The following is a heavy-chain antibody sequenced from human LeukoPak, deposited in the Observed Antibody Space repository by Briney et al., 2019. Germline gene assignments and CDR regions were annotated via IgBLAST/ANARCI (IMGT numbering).Heavy chain of an antibody. Sequence: SETLSLTCTVSGGSVSSGSYYWSWIRQPPGKGLEWIGYIYYSGSTNYNPSLKSRVTISVDTSKNQFSLKLSSVTAADTAVYYCAREPFGYFDYWGQGTLVTVSS. CDR3: AREPFGYFDY. D-gene: IGHD3-16*01. CDR2: IYYSGST. CDR1: GGSVSSGSYY. J-gene: IGHJ4*02. V-gene: IGHV4-61*01.